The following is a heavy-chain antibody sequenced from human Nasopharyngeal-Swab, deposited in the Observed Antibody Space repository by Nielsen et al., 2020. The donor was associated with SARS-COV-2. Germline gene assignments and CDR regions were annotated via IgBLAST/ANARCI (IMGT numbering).Heavy chain of an antibody. V-gene: IGHV4-31*03. J-gene: IGHJ5*02. CDR2: IYYSGST. CDR3: ARLNGIAAAGTGWFDP. D-gene: IGHD6-13*01. CDR1: GGSISSGGYY. Sequence: SETLSLTCTVSGGSISSGGYYWSWIRQHPGKGLEWIGYIYYSGSTYYNPSLESRVTISVDTSKNQFSLKLNSVTAADTAVYYCARLNGIAAAGTGWFDPWGQGTLVTVSS.